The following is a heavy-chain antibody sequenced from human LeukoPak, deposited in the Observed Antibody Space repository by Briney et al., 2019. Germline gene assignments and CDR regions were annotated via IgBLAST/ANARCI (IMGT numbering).Heavy chain of an antibody. J-gene: IGHJ4*02. CDR1: GGTFSSYA. V-gene: IGHV1-69*05. CDR3: ARVEMVRSYYDSSGYYYVKDY. D-gene: IGHD3-22*01. Sequence: SVKVSCKASGGTFSSYAISWVRQAPGQGLEWVGRIIPIFGTANYAQKFQGRVTITTDESTSTAYMELSSLRSEDTAVYYCARVEMVRSYYDSSGYYYVKDYWGQGTLVTVSS. CDR2: IIPIFGTA.